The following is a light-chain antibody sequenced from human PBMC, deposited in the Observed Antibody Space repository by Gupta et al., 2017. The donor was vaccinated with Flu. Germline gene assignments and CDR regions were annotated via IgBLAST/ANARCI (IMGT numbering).Light chain of an antibody. V-gene: IGLV2-11*01. J-gene: IGLJ3*02. CDR1: SSAVGAYNY. CDR3: SSYAGRYTWV. CDR2: DVN. Sequence: QSPLTQPRSVSGSPGQSVTISCTGTSSAVGAYNYVSWYQPHPGKAPKLMIYDVNNRPSGGPDRFSGSKSGNTASLTISGLQPEDDADYYCSSYAGRYTWVFGGGTKLTVL.